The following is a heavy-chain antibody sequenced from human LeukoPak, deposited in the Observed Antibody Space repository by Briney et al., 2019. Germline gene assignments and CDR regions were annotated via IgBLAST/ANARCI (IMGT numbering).Heavy chain of an antibody. V-gene: IGHV3-21*01. CDR3: ARYLTGSEYYYYYYMDV. CDR2: ISSSSSYI. CDR1: GFTFSTYT. D-gene: IGHD3-9*01. Sequence: GGSLRLSCAASGFTFSTYTMNWVRQAPGKGLEWVSSISSSSSYIYYADSVKGRFTISRDNAKNSLYLQMNSLRAEDTAVYYCARYLTGSEYYYYYYMDVWGKGTTVTVSS. J-gene: IGHJ6*03.